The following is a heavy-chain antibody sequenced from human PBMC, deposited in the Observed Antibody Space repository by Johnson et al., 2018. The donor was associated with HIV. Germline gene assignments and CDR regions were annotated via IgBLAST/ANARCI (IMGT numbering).Heavy chain of an antibody. J-gene: IGHJ3*02. CDR2: IRYDGSNN. CDR1: GFTVSSNY. CDR3: TTAIVIDAFDI. Sequence: QVQLVESGGGLIQPGGSLRLSCAASGFTVSSNYMSWVRQAQGKGLEWVAFIRYDGSNNYYADSVKGRFSISRDNGKNSLYLQMNSLRAEDTALYFCTTAIVIDAFDIWGKGQWSPSLQ. V-gene: IGHV3-30*02. D-gene: IGHD3-16*02.